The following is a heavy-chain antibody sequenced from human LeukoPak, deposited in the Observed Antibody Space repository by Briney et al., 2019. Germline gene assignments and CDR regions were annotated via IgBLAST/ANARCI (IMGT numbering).Heavy chain of an antibody. CDR2: INTNTGNP. CDR3: ARSHSDWYVNTAGH. CDR1: GYTFTSYA. D-gene: IGHD6-19*01. Sequence: ASVKVSCKASGYTFTSYAMNWVRQAPGQGLEWMGWINTNTGNPTYAQGFTGRFVFSLDTSVSTAYLQISSLKAEDTAVYYCARSHSDWYVNTAGHWGQGTLVTVSS. J-gene: IGHJ4*02. V-gene: IGHV7-4-1*02.